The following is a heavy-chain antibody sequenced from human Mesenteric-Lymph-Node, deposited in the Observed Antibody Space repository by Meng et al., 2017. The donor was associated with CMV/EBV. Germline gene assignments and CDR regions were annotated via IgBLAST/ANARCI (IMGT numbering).Heavy chain of an antibody. Sequence: CTCSGFSLSTSGVGVGWIRQPPGEALEWLAVIYWDDDKRYSPFLKSRLTITKDTSKNQVVLTMTNMDPMDTGTYYCAHAKSSWSAFDYWGQGTLVTVSS. CDR3: AHAKSSWSAFDY. CDR1: GFSLSTSGVG. CDR2: IYWDDDK. D-gene: IGHD6-13*01. V-gene: IGHV2-5*02. J-gene: IGHJ4*02.